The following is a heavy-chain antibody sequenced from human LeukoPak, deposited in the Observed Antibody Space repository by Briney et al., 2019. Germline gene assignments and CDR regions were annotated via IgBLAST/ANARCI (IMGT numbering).Heavy chain of an antibody. Sequence: ASETLSLTCAVSGGSISSSNWWSWVRQPPGKGLEWIGEIYHSGSTYYNPSLKSRVTISVDTSKNQFSLKLSSVTAADTAVYYCARRTGFGELLVFDYWGQGTLVTVSS. V-gene: IGHV4-4*02. D-gene: IGHD3-10*01. CDR1: GGSISSSNW. CDR2: IYHSGST. J-gene: IGHJ4*02. CDR3: ARRTGFGELLVFDY.